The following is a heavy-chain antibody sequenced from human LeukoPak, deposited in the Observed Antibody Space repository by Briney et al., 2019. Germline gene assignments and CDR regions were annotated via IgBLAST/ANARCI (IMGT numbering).Heavy chain of an antibody. CDR3: ARVSNDYGGPLDY. D-gene: IGHD4/OR15-4a*01. Sequence: SGGSLRLSCAASGFTFSSYEMNWVRQASGKGLEWVSYISSSGSTIYYADSVKGRFTISGDNAKNSLYVQMNSLRAEDTAVYYCARVSNDYGGPLDYWGQGTLVTVSS. CDR1: GFTFSSYE. CDR2: ISSSGSTI. V-gene: IGHV3-48*03. J-gene: IGHJ4*02.